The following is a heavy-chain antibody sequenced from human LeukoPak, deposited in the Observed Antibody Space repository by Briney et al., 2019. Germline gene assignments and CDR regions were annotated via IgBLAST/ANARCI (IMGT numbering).Heavy chain of an antibody. CDR3: ATRVRGVIAAGNYYYYHMDV. J-gene: IGHJ6*03. CDR1: GYTFTSYY. CDR2: INPSGGST. D-gene: IGHD3-10*01. Sequence: ASVKVSCKASGYTFTSYYMHWVRQAPGQGLEWMGIINPSGGSTSYAQKFQGRVTMTRDTSTSTVYMELSSLRSEDTAVYYCATRVRGVIAAGNYYYYHMDVWGKGTTVTVSS. V-gene: IGHV1-46*03.